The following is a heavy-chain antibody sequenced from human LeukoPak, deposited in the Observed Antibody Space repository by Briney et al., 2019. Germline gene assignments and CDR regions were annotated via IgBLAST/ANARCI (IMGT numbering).Heavy chain of an antibody. CDR1: GGSISSYY. D-gene: IGHD3-22*01. Sequence: SETLSLTCTVSGGSISSYYWSWIRQPPGKGLEWIGYIYYSGSTNYNPSLKSRVTISVDTSKNQFSLKLSSVTAADTAVYYCARKTYDSSGLTPHPGVFDIWGQGTMVTVSS. CDR3: ARKTYDSSGLTPHPGVFDI. CDR2: IYYSGST. V-gene: IGHV4-59*01. J-gene: IGHJ3*02.